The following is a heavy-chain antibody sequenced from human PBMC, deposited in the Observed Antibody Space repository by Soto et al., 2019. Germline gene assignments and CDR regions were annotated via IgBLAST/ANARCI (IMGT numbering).Heavy chain of an antibody. CDR1: GFTFSSYW. D-gene: IGHD2-21*02. CDR2: IIVDGTAR. Sequence: EVQLVESGGGLVHPGGSLTLSCVGSGFTFSSYWMNWVRQVPGKTPEWVSRIIVDGTARDYADSVKGRFTISRDNAKNTRFMEMDSLRVDDTALYYCVRDPGGDYNFWGQGTRVTVSS. J-gene: IGHJ4*02. CDR3: VRDPGGDYNF. V-gene: IGHV3-74*01.